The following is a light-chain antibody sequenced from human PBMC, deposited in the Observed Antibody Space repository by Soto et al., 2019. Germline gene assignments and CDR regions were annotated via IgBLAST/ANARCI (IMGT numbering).Light chain of an antibody. V-gene: IGKV3-20*01. CDR3: QQYGSSPWT. CDR2: GAS. J-gene: IGKJ1*01. Sequence: IVLTHSPGTLSLSPVERATLSFMSIQSVSSSYLAWCQQKPGQAPRLLIYGASSSATGIPDRISGSGSGTDFTLTISRLEPEDFAVYYCQQYGSSPWTFGQGTKVDIK. CDR1: QSVSSSY.